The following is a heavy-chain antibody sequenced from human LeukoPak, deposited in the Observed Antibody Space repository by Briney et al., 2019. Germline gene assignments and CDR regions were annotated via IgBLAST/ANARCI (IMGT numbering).Heavy chain of an antibody. CDR1: GGSFSGYY. V-gene: IGHV4-34*01. J-gene: IGHJ4*02. CDR2: INHSGST. Sequence: SETLSLTCAVYGGSFSGYYWSWIRQPPGKGLEWIGEINHSGSTNYNPSLKSRVTISVGTSKNQFSLKLSSVTAADTAVYYCARGRIPSRYSSSWYGYWGQGTLVTVSS. D-gene: IGHD6-13*01. CDR3: ARGRIPSRYSSSWYGY.